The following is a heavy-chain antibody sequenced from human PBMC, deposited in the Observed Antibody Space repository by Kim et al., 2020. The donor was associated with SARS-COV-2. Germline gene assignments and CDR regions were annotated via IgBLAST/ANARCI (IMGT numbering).Heavy chain of an antibody. Sequence: GSTFYADSVKGRFTISRDNSKNTLYLQMNSLSRVLLCERIVWWLRRWFDYWGQGTLVTVSS. CDR3: WWLRRWFDY. J-gene: IGHJ4*02. D-gene: IGHD5-12*01. V-gene: IGHV3-23*01. CDR2: GST.